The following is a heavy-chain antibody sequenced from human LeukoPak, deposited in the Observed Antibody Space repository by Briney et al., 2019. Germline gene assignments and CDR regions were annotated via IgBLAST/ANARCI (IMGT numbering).Heavy chain of an antibody. V-gene: IGHV4-31*03. J-gene: IGHJ4*02. CDR3: ARESSGGYGRFDY. CDR2: IYYSGST. D-gene: IGHD6-25*01. CDR1: GGSISSGGYY. Sequence: PQTLSLTCTVSGGSISSGGYYWSWIRQHPGKGLEWIGYIYYSGSTYYNPSLKSRVTISVDTSKNQFSLKLSSVTAADTAVYYCARESSGGYGRFDYWGQGTLVTVSS.